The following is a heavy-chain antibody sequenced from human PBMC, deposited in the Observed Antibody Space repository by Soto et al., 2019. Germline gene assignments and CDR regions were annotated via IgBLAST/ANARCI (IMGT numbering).Heavy chain of an antibody. V-gene: IGHV3-7*01. D-gene: IGHD2-21*02. CDR3: AREETAWPLAYGLDV. CDR2: IKQDGSEK. J-gene: IGHJ6*02. Sequence: GGSLRLSCAASGFTFSNSWMSWVRQAPGKGLEWVANIKQDGSEKFYVDSVKDRFTISRDNAENSLYLEMNSLRAEDTAVYYCAREETAWPLAYGLDVWGQGTTVTVSS. CDR1: GFTFSNSW.